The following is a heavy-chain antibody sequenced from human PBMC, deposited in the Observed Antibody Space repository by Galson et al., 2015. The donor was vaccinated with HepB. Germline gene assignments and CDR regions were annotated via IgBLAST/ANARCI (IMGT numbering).Heavy chain of an antibody. J-gene: IGHJ6*02. D-gene: IGHD2-21*02. CDR3: ARAPCGADCSPYYYYGMDV. Sequence: SLRLSCAASGFTFSSYWMSWVRQAPGKGLEWVANIKQDGSEKYYVDSVKGRFTISRDNAKNSLYLQMNSLRAEDTAVYYCARAPCGADCSPYYYYGMDVWGQGTTVTVSS. V-gene: IGHV3-7*03. CDR1: GFTFSSYW. CDR2: IKQDGSEK.